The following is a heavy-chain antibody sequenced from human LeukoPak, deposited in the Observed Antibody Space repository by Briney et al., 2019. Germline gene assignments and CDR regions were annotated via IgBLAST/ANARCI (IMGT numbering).Heavy chain of an antibody. CDR1: GVSGRGDD. J-gene: IGHJ6*02. Sequence: DAVFRTCSKSGVSGRGDDWSGVRQPPGKGLEWIGQIHYSGRADYNPSLKSRITMSVDTSRNQVSLKLSSVTAADTAIYYCVRFGVNYDMDVWGQGTTVTVFS. CDR3: VRFGVNYDMDV. CDR2: IHYSGRA. V-gene: IGHV4-59*02. D-gene: IGHD3-16*01.